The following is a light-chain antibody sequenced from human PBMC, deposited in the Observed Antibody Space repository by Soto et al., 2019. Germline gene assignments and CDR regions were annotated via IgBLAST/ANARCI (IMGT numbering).Light chain of an antibody. CDR3: TSYSGSTTLGV. V-gene: IGLV2-14*03. Sequence: QSVLTQPASASGSPGQSITISCTGTSSDVGGYNYVSWYQQHPGTAPKLIIYDVSDRPSGVSNRFSGSKSGNTASLTISGLQAEDEADYYCTSYSGSTTLGVFGTGTKVTVL. CDR2: DVS. J-gene: IGLJ1*01. CDR1: SSDVGGYNY.